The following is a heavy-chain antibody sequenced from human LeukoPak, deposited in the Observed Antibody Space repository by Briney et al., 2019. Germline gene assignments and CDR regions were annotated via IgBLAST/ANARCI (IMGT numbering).Heavy chain of an antibody. CDR1: GYSISSGYY. D-gene: IGHD2-21*02. Sequence: PSETLSLTCTVSGYSISSGYYWGWIRQPPGKGLEWIGSIYHSGRTFYNPSLKSRVTISVDTSKNQFSLKLTSVTAADTAVYYCAKPAYCGGDCYRYFDYWGQGTLVTVSS. V-gene: IGHV4-38-2*02. CDR2: IYHSGRT. CDR3: AKPAYCGGDCYRYFDY. J-gene: IGHJ4*02.